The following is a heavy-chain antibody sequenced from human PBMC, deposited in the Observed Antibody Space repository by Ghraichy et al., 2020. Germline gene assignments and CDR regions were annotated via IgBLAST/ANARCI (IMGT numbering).Heavy chain of an antibody. CDR2: ISAYNGNT. D-gene: IGHD3-22*01. J-gene: IGHJ6*02. CDR1: GDTVSTFG. CDR3: ARDGYDSSGYYDVGPYFYYGLDV. V-gene: IGHV1-18*01. Sequence: ASVKVSCKAAGDTVSTFGLSWVRQAPRQVHKRKGWISAYNGNTNYAHNLQGRVTMTTDTSTTTAYMELRSLRSDDTAVYYCARDGYDSSGYYDVGPYFYYGLDVWGQGTTVTVSS.